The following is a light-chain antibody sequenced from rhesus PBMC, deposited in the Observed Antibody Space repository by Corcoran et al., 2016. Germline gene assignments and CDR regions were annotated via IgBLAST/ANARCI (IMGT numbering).Light chain of an antibody. CDR2: KAS. CDR1: ENVNNY. J-gene: IGKJ2*01. V-gene: IGKV1-74*01. Sequence: DIQMTQSPSSLSASVGDRVTITCRASENVNNYLNWYQQKPGKPPKHLLYKASTLQSGVPSRFSGSGPGTYYTFTISRLQPEDVATYYCQHGYGTPHSFGQGTKVEIK. CDR3: QHGYGTPHS.